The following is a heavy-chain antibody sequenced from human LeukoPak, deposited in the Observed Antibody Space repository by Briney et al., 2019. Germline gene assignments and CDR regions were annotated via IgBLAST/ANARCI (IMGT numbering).Heavy chain of an antibody. CDR3: ARAGEDCSGGSCYEFDP. J-gene: IGHJ5*02. D-gene: IGHD2-15*01. CDR1: GDSVRSFH. CDR2: IYYSGST. V-gene: IGHV4-59*02. Sequence: SETLSLTCTVSGDSVRSFHWSWIRQPPGKGLEWIGYIYYSGSTNYNPSLKSRVTISVDTSKNQFSLKLSSVTAADTAVYYCARAGEDCSGGSCYEFDPWGQGTLVTVSS.